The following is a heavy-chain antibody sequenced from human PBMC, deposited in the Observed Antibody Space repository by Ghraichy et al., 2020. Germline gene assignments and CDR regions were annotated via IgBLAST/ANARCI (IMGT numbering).Heavy chain of an antibody. J-gene: IGHJ3*02. CDR2: ISWNSGNR. V-gene: IGHV3-9*01. CDR1: GFTFDDYA. D-gene: IGHD3-16*02. CDR3: ANRSNRFAFDM. Sequence: GGSLRLSCAASGFTFDDYAMHWVRQAPGKGLEWVSGISWNSGNRVYADSVKGRFTISRDNAKNSLYLQMNSVEIEDTAFYFCANRSNRFAFDMWGQGTMVTVSS.